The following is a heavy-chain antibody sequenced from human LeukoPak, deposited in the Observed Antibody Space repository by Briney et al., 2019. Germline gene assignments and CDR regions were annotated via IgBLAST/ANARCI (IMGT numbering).Heavy chain of an antibody. CDR2: INPTGDST. V-gene: IGHV1-46*01. D-gene: IGHD2-2*01. Sequence: ASVKVSCKASGYTFTNYYIHWVRQAPGQGLEWMRIINPTGDSTSYAQKFQARVTMTRDTSTNTVYMELSGLRSEDTAVYYCARHPSPQLHHFDYWGQGTLVTVSS. CDR1: GYTFTNYY. J-gene: IGHJ4*02. CDR3: ARHPSPQLHHFDY.